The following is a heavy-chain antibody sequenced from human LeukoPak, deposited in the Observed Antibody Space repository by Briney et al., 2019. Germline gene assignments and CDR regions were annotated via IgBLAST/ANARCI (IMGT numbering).Heavy chain of an antibody. CDR2: ITGYGAT. D-gene: IGHD2-21*01. Sequence: GGSLRLSCAASGFTFSNFAMMWVRQAPGTGLQWVSTITGYGATFYADSVKGRFTISRDNPKNTLYLQLNSLRVEDTAVYFCAKRGVVIRVILVGFHKEAYYFDSWGQGALVTVSS. CDR1: GFTFSNFA. V-gene: IGHV3-23*01. CDR3: AKRGVVIRVILVGFHKEAYYFDS. J-gene: IGHJ4*02.